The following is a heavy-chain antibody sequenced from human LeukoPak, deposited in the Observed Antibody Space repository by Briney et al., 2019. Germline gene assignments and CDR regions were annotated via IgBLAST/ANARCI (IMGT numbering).Heavy chain of an antibody. Sequence: SETLSLTCTVSGGSISSSSYYWGWIRQPPGKGLEWIGSIYYSGSTYYNPFLKSRVTISVDTSKNQFSLKLSSVTAADTAVYYCARGFYYYDSSGYSGGANFDYWGQGTLVTVSS. J-gene: IGHJ4*02. D-gene: IGHD3-22*01. CDR2: IYYSGST. V-gene: IGHV4-39*01. CDR3: ARGFYYYDSSGYSGGANFDY. CDR1: GGSISSSSYY.